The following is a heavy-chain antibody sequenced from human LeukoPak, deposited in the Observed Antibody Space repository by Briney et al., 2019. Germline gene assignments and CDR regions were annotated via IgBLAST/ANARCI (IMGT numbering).Heavy chain of an antibody. Sequence: SGESLRLSCSASGFVFSIYTMDWVRQTPGKGPEYVSTISGSGNGFSIYYADSVKGRFTISRDDSKSILYLQMNGLRSEDTAVYYCVKDFGRVRGTPDSWGQGTLVTVSS. CDR3: VKDFGRVRGTPDS. V-gene: IGHV3-64D*06. CDR2: ISGSGNGFSI. CDR1: GFVFSIYT. J-gene: IGHJ4*02. D-gene: IGHD3-16*01.